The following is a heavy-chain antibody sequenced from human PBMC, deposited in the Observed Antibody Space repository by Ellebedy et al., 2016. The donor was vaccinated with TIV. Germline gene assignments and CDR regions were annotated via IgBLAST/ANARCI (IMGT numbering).Heavy chain of an antibody. V-gene: IGHV3-7*01. J-gene: IGHJ5*02. CDR3: ARRGSYGDYAVQVNSWFDT. Sequence: GESLKIPCAASGFSFRSYWMSWVRQAPGKGLEWVANIYQDGSDEYYVDSVKGRFTISRDNANKSLFLQMNSLRVEDTAVYYCARRGSYGDYAVQVNSWFDTWGQGTLVTVSS. CDR2: IYQDGSDE. D-gene: IGHD4-17*01. CDR1: GFSFRSYW.